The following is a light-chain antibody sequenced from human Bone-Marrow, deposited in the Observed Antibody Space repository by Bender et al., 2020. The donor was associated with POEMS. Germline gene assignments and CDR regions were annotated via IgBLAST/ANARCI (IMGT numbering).Light chain of an antibody. V-gene: IGLV3-21*03. CDR3: QVWESIDDPVV. CDR2: DDS. J-gene: IGLJ2*01. CDR1: DIGSKG. Sequence: SYVLTQPPSVSVAPGKTARLTCGGDDIGSKGVHWYQQKPGQAPVLVVYDDSDRASGIPDRFSGSNSGNTATLTISRVEAGDEAEYYCQVWESIDDPVVFGGGTKLTVL.